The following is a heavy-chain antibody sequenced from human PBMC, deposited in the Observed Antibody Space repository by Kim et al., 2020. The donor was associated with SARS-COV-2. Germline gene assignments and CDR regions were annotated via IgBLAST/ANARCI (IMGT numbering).Heavy chain of an antibody. D-gene: IGHD2-2*01. CDR1: GFTFSSYE. CDR3: ARGLGPSRRVQDDI. J-gene: IGHJ3*02. Sequence: GGSLRLSCAASGFTFSSYEMNWVRQAPGKGLEWVSYISSSGSTIYYADSVKGRFTISRDNAKNSLYLQMNSLRAEDTAVYYCARGLGPSRRVQDDIWGQGTMVTVSS. V-gene: IGHV3-48*03. CDR2: ISSSGSTI.